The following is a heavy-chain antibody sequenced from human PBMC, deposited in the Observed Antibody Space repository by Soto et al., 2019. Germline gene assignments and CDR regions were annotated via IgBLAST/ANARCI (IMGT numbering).Heavy chain of an antibody. CDR1: GGSFRGYY. V-gene: IGHV4-34*01. CDR3: VRGITLKVAVQSDAPDKNYFDY. Sequence: SETLPHTYAVYGGSFRGYYWTWIRQPPGKGLEWIGEINQSGSTNQNPSLKSRVSISVDTSKNQFSLKLRSVTAADTAVYYCVRGITLKVAVQSDAPDKNYFDYWSQCTLVTVS. D-gene: IGHD3-22*01. J-gene: IGHJ4*02. CDR2: INQSGST.